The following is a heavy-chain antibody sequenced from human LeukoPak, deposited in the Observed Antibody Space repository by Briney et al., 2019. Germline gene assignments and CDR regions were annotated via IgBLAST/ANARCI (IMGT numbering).Heavy chain of an antibody. CDR3: AKDTYIGKYCTNGVCSPFDY. J-gene: IGHJ4*02. Sequence: GGSLTLSCAGSGFAFSSYAMSWVRQAPGQGLEWVSVISDSGDYTSYADSVRGRFTISRDNSRNTLYLQMISLRPEDTAVYYCAKDTYIGKYCTNGVCSPFDYWGQATLVTVSP. CDR1: GFAFSSYA. V-gene: IGHV3-23*01. CDR2: ISDSGDYT. D-gene: IGHD2-8*01.